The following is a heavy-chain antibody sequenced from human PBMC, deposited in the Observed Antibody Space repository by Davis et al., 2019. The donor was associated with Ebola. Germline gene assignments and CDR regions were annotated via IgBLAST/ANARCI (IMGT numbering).Heavy chain of an antibody. CDR1: GYSFTSYW. J-gene: IGHJ4*02. Sequence: GESLKISCQASGYSFTSYWIGWVRQMPGKDLEWLGMIYPGNSDTRYSPSFQGHVTISADKSVSTAYLQWSSLKASDTAIYYCASTGYISSWFYFDFWGQGTLVTVSS. CDR3: ASTGYISSWFYFDF. D-gene: IGHD6-13*01. V-gene: IGHV5-51*01. CDR2: IYPGNSDT.